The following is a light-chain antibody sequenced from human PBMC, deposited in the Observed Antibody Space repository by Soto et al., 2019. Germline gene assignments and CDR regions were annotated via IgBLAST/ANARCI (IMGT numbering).Light chain of an antibody. J-gene: IGLJ1*01. Sequence: QSVLTQPPSVSGAPGQRVTISCTGSSSNIGAGYDVHWYQQLPGTAPKLLIYGNSNRPSGVPDRFSGSKSGTSAPLAITGLQAEDEADYYCQSHVSSLSGSHVLATGTKLTVL. CDR3: QSHVSSLSGSHV. V-gene: IGLV1-40*01. CDR2: GNS. CDR1: SSNIGAGYD.